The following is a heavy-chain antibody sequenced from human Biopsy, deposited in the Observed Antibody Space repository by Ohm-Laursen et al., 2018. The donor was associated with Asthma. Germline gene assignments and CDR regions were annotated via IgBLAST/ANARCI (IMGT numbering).Heavy chain of an antibody. D-gene: IGHD3-10*01. J-gene: IGHJ6*02. CDR1: GGSLTSAY. V-gene: IGHV4-31*03. CDR2: IYHRGTT. Sequence: TLSLTCTVSGGSLTSAYWSWVRQYPEKGLEWIGYIYHRGTTFYNPSLKSRVSMSVDTSKNQVSLKLSSVTAADTAVYYCAREKAYGSGSLYGMDVWGHGTTVTVSS. CDR3: AREKAYGSGSLYGMDV.